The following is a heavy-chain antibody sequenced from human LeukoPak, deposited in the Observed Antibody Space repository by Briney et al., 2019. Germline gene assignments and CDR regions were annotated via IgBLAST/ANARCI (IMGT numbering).Heavy chain of an antibody. CDR2: IYTSGGT. Sequence: SETLSLTCTVSGGTISSGSYYWSWIRQPAGKGLEWIGRIYTSGGTNYNPSLKSRVGISVDTSKNQFSLNLSSVTAADTALYYCARARVVGATTHFDYWGQGTLVTVSS. CDR1: GGTISSGSYY. V-gene: IGHV4-61*02. D-gene: IGHD1-26*01. J-gene: IGHJ4*02. CDR3: ARARVVGATTHFDY.